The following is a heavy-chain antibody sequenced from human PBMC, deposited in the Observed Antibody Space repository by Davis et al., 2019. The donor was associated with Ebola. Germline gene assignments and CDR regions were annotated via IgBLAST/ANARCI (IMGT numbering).Heavy chain of an antibody. CDR3: ARDSDPFVH. V-gene: IGHV1-18*01. Sequence: ASVKVSCKASGYNFITYGIDWVRQAPGQGLEWMGWISAYNGNTNYAQKLQDRVSMTTDTSTSTAYMELRSLRSDDTAVYYCARDSDPFVHWGQGTLVTVSS. D-gene: IGHD3-10*01. CDR2: ISAYNGNT. CDR1: GYNFITYG. J-gene: IGHJ4*02.